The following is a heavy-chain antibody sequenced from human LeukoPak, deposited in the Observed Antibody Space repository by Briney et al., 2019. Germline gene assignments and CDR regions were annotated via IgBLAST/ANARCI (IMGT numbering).Heavy chain of an antibody. CDR1: GGSISSSSYY. D-gene: IGHD5-18*01. CDR3: ARRSNTARDDY. V-gene: IGHV4-39*01. CDR2: IYYSGST. Sequence: SETLSLTGTVSGGSISSSSYYWGWIRQPPGKGLEWIGSIYYSGSTYYNPSLKSRVTISVDTSKNQFSLKLSSVTAADTAVYYCARRSNTARDDYWGQGTLVTVSS. J-gene: IGHJ4*02.